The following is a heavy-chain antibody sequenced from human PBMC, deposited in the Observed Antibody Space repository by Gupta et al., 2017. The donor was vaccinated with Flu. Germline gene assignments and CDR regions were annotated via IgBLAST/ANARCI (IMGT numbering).Heavy chain of an antibody. V-gene: IGHV2-5*01. Sequence: GFSLSTSGVGVGWIRQPPGKALEWLALIYWNVDKRYRPSLKSRLTFPKDPSKNQVVLTMTNMATVDTATFYCSPRPTYEPALSYWGTGT. CDR3: SPRPTYEPALSY. CDR1: GFSLSTSGVG. CDR2: IYWNVDK. J-gene: IGHJ4*02. D-gene: IGHD2-2*01.